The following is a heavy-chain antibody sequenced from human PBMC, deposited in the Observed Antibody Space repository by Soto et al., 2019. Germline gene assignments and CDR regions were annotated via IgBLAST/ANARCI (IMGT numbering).Heavy chain of an antibody. V-gene: IGHV4-59*01. CDR3: ARGRRYCYDHPAPFYFDH. CDR2: IYYNGIT. Sequence: SETLSLTCTVSGGSISNYYWSWIRQPPGNELEWIAYIYYNGITNYNPSLKSRVTISVDTSKNQFSLTLTSVTAADTAVYYCARGRRYCYDHPAPFYFDHWGQGTLVTVSS. CDR1: GGSISNYY. J-gene: IGHJ4*02. D-gene: IGHD3-22*01.